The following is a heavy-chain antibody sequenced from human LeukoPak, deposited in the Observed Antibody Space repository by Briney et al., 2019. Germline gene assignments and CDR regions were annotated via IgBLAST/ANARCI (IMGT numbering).Heavy chain of an antibody. V-gene: IGHV4-38-2*02. J-gene: IGHJ4*02. CDR1: GFSISSGHY. Sequence: SETLSLTCTVSGFSISSGHYWGWVRQPPGAGLEWIGSVYQSGTTYYNPSLKSRVTTSVDMSKNQFSLRLRPVTAADTAVYYCARIFIRNGYSSYFDCWGQGTLVSVSS. CDR3: ARIFIRNGYSSYFDC. D-gene: IGHD5-18*01. CDR2: VYQSGTT.